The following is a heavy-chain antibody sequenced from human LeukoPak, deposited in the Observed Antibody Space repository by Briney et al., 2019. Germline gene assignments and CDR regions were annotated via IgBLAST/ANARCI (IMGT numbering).Heavy chain of an antibody. V-gene: IGHV4-39*01. CDR2: IYYSGST. CDR3: ASPTGYSAYEPFDY. J-gene: IGHJ4*02. CDR1: GGSISSSSYY. Sequence: SETLSLTCTVSGGSISSSSYYWGWIRQPPEKGLEWIGNIYYSGSTYYNPSLKSRVTISVDTSKNQFSLKLSSVTAADTAVYYCASPTGYSAYEPFDYWGQGTLVTVSS. D-gene: IGHD5-12*01.